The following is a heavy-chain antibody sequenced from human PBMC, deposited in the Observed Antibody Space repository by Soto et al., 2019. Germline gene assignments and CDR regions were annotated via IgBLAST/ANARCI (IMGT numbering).Heavy chain of an antibody. Sequence: GGSLRLSCAASGFSFNTYGFHWVRQAPSKGLEWVAVIWSDGNNKYYADSVKGRFTISRDSSGNTLYLQMNSLRAEDTAVYYCARIQVDTMMALDSWGQGTLVTVSS. V-gene: IGHV3-33*01. CDR2: IWSDGNNK. CDR3: ARIQVDTMMALDS. J-gene: IGHJ4*02. CDR1: GFSFNTYG. D-gene: IGHD1-1*01.